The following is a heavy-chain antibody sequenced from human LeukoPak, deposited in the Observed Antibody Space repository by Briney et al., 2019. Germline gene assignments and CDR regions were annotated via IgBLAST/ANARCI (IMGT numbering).Heavy chain of an antibody. V-gene: IGHV4-39*07. Sequence: SETLSLTCTVSGGSISSPHHYWGWIRQPPGKGLEWIGSMYYSGGTYYNPSLKSRVTISVDTSKNQFSLKLTSVTAADTAVYYCASQARIAAVLNYFDPWGQGTLVNVSS. CDR3: ASQARIAAVLNYFDP. J-gene: IGHJ5*02. D-gene: IGHD6-13*01. CDR2: MYYSGGT. CDR1: GGSISSPHHY.